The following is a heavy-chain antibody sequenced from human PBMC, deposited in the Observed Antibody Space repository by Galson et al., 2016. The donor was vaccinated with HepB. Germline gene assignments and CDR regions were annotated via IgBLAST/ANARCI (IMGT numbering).Heavy chain of an antibody. Sequence: SETLSLTCTVSGGSISSSSYYWGWIRQPPGKGLEWIGSIYYTGTSYYNPSLKSRVTISVDTSKNQFFLRLTSVTAADTAVYYCAIDWTRAGIYSNYYYYDVDVWGQGTTVTVSS. D-gene: IGHD4-11*01. J-gene: IGHJ6*02. CDR3: AIDWTRAGIYSNYYYYDVDV. CDR1: GGSISSSSYY. V-gene: IGHV4-39*01. CDR2: IYYTGTS.